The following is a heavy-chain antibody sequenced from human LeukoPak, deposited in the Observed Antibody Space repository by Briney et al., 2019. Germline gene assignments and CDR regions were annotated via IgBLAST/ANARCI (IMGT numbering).Heavy chain of an antibody. D-gene: IGHD3-10*01. CDR2: ISGSGGST. Sequence: GGSLRLSCAASGFTFSSYAMSWVRQAPGKGLEWVSAISGSGGSTYFADSVKGRFTISRDNSKNTLYLQMNSLRAEDTAVYYCARAPYGSGSYSGSDYWGQGTLVTVSS. CDR3: ARAPYGSGSYSGSDY. CDR1: GFTFSSYA. J-gene: IGHJ4*02. V-gene: IGHV3-23*01.